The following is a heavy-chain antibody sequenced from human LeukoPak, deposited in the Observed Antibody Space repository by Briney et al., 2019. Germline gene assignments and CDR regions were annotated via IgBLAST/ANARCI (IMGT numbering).Heavy chain of an antibody. CDR2: FDPEDGET. V-gene: IGHV1-24*01. Sequence: ASVKVSCKVSGYTLTELSMHWVRQAPGKGLEWMGGFDPEDGETIYAQKFQGRVTMTEDTSTDTAYMELSSLRSEDTAVYYCATRSAAAGITTTHNWFDPWGQGTLVTVSS. D-gene: IGHD6-13*01. CDR3: ATRSAAAGITTTHNWFDP. J-gene: IGHJ5*02. CDR1: GYTLTELS.